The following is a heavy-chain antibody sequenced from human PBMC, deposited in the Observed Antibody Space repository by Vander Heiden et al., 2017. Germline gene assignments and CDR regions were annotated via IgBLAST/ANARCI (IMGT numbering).Heavy chain of an antibody. CDR3: AKDPLPVGATSFDY. CDR2: ISGSDART. J-gene: IGHJ4*02. D-gene: IGHD1-26*01. Sequence: EVQLLESGGGLVQPGGSLRLSCAASGFTFSSFSMSWVRQAPGKGLEWVSAISGSDARTYYADAVRGRFTISRDNSKNTLYLQMKSLKAEDTAVYYCAKDPLPVGATSFDYWGQGTLVTVSS. V-gene: IGHV3-23*01. CDR1: GFTFSSFS.